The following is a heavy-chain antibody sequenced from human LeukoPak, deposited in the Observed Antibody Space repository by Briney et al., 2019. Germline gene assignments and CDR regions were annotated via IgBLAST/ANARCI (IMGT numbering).Heavy chain of an antibody. CDR1: GYTFTGYY. CDR3: ARDTTRDNWFDP. J-gene: IGHJ5*02. D-gene: IGHD1-26*01. CDR2: INPNSGGT. Sequence: ASVKVSSKASGYTFTGYYMHWVRQAPGQGLEWMGWINPNSGGTNYAQKFQGRVTMTRDTSISTAYMELSGLRSDDTAVYYCARDTTRDNWFDPWGQGTLVTVSS. V-gene: IGHV1-2*02.